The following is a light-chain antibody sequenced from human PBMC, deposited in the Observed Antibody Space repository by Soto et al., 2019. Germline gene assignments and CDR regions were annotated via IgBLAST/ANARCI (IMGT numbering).Light chain of an antibody. CDR2: EVS. J-gene: IGLJ1*01. V-gene: IGLV2-14*01. CDR1: NSDVGGYKF. Sequence: QSVLTQPASVSGSPGQSITISCTGSNSDVGGYKFVSWYQHHPGKAPKLLVYEVSNLASGVSNRFSGSRSGDTASLTIFGLQAEDEADYYCSSYTRTSTPYVFGTGTKLTVL. CDR3: SSYTRTSTPYV.